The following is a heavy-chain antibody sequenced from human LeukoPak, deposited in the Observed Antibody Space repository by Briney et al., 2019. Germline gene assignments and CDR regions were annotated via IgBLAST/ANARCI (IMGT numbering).Heavy chain of an antibody. CDR3: ARGGVLWFGETYYYYMDV. Sequence: ASVKVSCKASGYTFTSYDINWVRQATGQGLEWMGWMNPNSGNTGYAQKFQGRVTITRNTSISTAYMELSSLRSEDTAVYYCARGGVLWFGETYYYYMDVWGKGTTVTVSS. J-gene: IGHJ6*03. D-gene: IGHD3-10*01. V-gene: IGHV1-8*03. CDR2: MNPNSGNT. CDR1: GYTFTSYD.